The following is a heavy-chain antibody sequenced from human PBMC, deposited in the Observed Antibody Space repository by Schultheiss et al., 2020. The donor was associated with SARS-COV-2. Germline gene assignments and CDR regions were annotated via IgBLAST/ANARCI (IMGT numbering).Heavy chain of an antibody. CDR3: AGIVVVAARFPFDP. J-gene: IGHJ5*02. CDR1: GGSISSGSYY. Sequence: SETLSLTCTVSGGSISSGSYYWGWIRQPPGKGLEWIGSIYYSGSTYYNPSLKSRVTISVDTSKNQFSLKLSSVTAADTAVYYCAGIVVVAARFPFDPWGQGTLVTVSS. V-gene: IGHV4-39*01. CDR2: IYYSGST. D-gene: IGHD2-15*01.